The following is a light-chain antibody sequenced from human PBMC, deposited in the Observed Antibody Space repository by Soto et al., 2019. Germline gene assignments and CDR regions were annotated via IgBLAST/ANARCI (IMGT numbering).Light chain of an antibody. CDR2: DAS. V-gene: IGKV3-20*01. CDR1: QSVGRNY. CDR3: QQYASSPLT. J-gene: IGKJ4*01. Sequence: EIVLTQSPGTLPLSPGERATLSCRASQSVGRNYLAWYQQKPGQAPRLLIYDASTRATGIPDRFSGSGSGKDFTLTISRLEPEDFAVFYCQQYASSPLTFGGGTKVEIK.